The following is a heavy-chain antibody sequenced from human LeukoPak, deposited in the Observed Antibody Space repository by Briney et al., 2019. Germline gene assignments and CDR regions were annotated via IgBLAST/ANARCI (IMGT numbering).Heavy chain of an antibody. D-gene: IGHD6-19*01. V-gene: IGHV3-11*01. CDR3: ARVNSSGWRSYYMDV. CDR2: ISSSGSTI. CDR1: GGSFSGYY. J-gene: IGHJ6*03. Sequence: LSLTCAVYGGSFSGYYWSWIRQAPGKGLEWVSYISSSGSTIYYADSVKGRFTISRDNAKNSLYLQMNSLRAEDTAVYYCARVNSSGWRSYYMDVWGKGTTVTISS.